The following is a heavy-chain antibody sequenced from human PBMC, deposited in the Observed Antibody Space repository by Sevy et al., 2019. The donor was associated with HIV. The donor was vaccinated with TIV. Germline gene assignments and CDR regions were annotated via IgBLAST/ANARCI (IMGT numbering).Heavy chain of an antibody. CDR1: GFSLSDHA. D-gene: IGHD2-15*01. V-gene: IGHV3-30*04. J-gene: IGHJ4*02. CDR3: ARFVGYCSGGRCSIIDF. CDR2: ISNNGRNQ. Sequence: GGSLRLSCAASGFSLSDHAVSWVRQTPGKGLEWLAGISNNGRNQYYADSVKGRFTISKDDSKNTLYLQLNSLRAEDTAVYYCARFVGYCSGGRCSIIDFWGQGTLVTVSS.